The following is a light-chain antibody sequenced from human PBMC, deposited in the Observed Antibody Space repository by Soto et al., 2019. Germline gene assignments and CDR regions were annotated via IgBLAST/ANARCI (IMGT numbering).Light chain of an antibody. Sequence: QSVLTQPASVSGSPGQSITISCTGTSSDVGDYNYVSWYRQHPGKAPKLMIYEVSNRPSGVSNRFSGSKSGNTASLTISGLQAEDEADYYCSSYTSSSTLYVVFGGGTKLTVL. V-gene: IGLV2-14*01. CDR1: SSDVGDYNY. CDR3: SSYTSSSTLYVV. CDR2: EVS. J-gene: IGLJ2*01.